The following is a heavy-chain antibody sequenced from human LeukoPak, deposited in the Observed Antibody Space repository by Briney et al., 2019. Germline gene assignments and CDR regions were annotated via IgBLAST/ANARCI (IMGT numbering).Heavy chain of an antibody. CDR1: GSSIGTYS. D-gene: IGHD3-10*01. CDR2: IYYSGST. J-gene: IGHJ3*02. Sequence: SDTLSRTCTVYGSSIGTYSWSLIRQPPPKGLEWIGYIYYSGSTNYNPSLKSRVTISVDTSKNQFSLKLSSVTAADTAVYYCARSGDDAFDIWGQGTMVTVSS. V-gene: IGHV4-59*08. CDR3: ARSGDDAFDI.